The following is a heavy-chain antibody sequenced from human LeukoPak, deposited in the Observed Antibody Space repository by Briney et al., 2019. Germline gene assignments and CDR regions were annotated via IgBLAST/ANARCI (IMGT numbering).Heavy chain of an antibody. CDR1: GFIFSNYA. D-gene: IGHD3-9*01. Sequence: GALRLSCAASGFIFSNYAMYWVRQAPGKGLEWVSAISGRSNNTYYADSVKGRFTIPRDSSKNTLYLQMNSLRADDTAVYYCAKWGDYDVLTGYYVSDFWGQGTLVTVSS. CDR3: AKWGDYDVLTGYYVSDF. CDR2: ISGRSNNT. V-gene: IGHV3-23*01. J-gene: IGHJ4*02.